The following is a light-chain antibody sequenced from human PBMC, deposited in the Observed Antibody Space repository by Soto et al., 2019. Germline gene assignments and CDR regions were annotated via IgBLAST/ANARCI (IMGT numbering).Light chain of an antibody. V-gene: IGKV1-5*03. Sequence: DIQMTQSPSTLSSSVGDRVTITCRASQSISSWLAWYQQKPGKAPNLLIYKASILQSGVPSRFGGAVSGTEFTLTISSLQHADFATDYCQQYDTYSRTFGQGTKVDIK. CDR2: KAS. CDR1: QSISSW. J-gene: IGKJ1*01. CDR3: QQYDTYSRT.